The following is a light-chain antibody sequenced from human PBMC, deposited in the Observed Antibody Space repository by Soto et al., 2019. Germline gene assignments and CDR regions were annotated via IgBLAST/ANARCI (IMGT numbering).Light chain of an antibody. V-gene: IGLV2-14*01. CDR2: EVT. CDR1: SGDLGSYNR. J-gene: IGLJ6*01. Sequence: QSVLTQPASGSGSPGQSITISCTGTSGDLGSYNRFSWYQQHPGKAPKPIIYEVTDRPSGVSNRFSGSKSGNTASLTISGLQAVDEAEYPCSSHVIINKIASAFG. CDR3: SSHVIINKIASA.